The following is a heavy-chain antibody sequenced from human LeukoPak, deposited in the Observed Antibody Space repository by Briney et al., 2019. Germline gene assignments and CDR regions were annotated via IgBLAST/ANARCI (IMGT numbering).Heavy chain of an antibody. D-gene: IGHD4-17*01. CDR1: GFTLSSYW. CDR3: ARVRLPGYGDYGGGFDY. J-gene: IGHJ4*02. V-gene: IGHV3-74*01. Sequence: GGSLRLSCAASGFTLSSYWMHWVRQATGKGLLWVSRINSDGSSTSYADSVKGRFTISRDNAKNTLYLQMNSLRAEDTAVYYCARVRLPGYGDYGGGFDYWGQGTLVTVSS. CDR2: INSDGSST.